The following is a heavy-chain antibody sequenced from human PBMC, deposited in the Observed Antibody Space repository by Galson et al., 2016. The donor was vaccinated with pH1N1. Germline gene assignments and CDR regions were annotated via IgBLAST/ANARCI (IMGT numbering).Heavy chain of an antibody. CDR3: AREVGGMGAY. Sequence: LRLSCAASGFAISSHWISWVRQAPGKGLEWVANINQDGSQKYYVDSVKGRFTISRDNAKNSVYMQMNSLRAEDTAVYHCAREVGGMGAYWGQGTLVTVSS. CDR1: GFAISSHW. V-gene: IGHV3-7*01. J-gene: IGHJ4*02. D-gene: IGHD3-16*01. CDR2: INQDGSQK.